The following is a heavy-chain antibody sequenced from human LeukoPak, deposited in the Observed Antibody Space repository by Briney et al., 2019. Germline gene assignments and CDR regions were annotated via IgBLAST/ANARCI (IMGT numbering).Heavy chain of an antibody. J-gene: IGHJ4*02. V-gene: IGHV3-23*01. CDR1: GFTFSSYA. CDR2: ISGSGGST. CDR3: AKDQGVFDRGNFDY. Sequence: GGSLRLSCAASGFTFSSYAMSWVRQAPGKGLEWVSAISGSGGSTYYADSVKGRFTISRDNSKNTLHLQMNSLRAEDTAVYYCAKDQGVFDRGNFDYWGQGTLVTVSS.